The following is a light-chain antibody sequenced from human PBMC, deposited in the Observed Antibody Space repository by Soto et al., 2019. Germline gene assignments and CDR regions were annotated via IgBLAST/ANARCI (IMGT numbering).Light chain of an antibody. V-gene: IGKV1-8*01. J-gene: IGKJ1*01. CDR1: QGISSY. CDR3: QQYYSYPRT. Sequence: IQMTQSPSTLSASLGDRVTITCRASQGISSYLAWYQQKPGKAPKLLIYAASTLQSGVPSRFSGSGSGTDFTLTISCLQSEDFATYYCQQYYSYPRTFGQGTKVDIK. CDR2: AAS.